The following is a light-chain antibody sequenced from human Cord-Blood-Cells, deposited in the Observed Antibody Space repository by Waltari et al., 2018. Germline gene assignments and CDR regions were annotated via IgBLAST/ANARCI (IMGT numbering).Light chain of an antibody. CDR1: SSALGSYNL. Sequence: QSDLTQPAPVSGSPGQSITISCTGTSSALGSYNLVSWYQQHPGKAPKLMIYEGSKRPSGVSNRFSGSKSGNTASLTISGLQAEDEADYYCCSYAGSSTVVFGGGTKLTVL. J-gene: IGLJ2*01. CDR2: EGS. CDR3: CSYAGSSTVV. V-gene: IGLV2-23*01.